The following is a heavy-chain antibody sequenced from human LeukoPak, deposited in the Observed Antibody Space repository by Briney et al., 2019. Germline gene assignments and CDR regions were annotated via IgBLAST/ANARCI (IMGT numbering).Heavy chain of an antibody. CDR3: TRGGRGYTFDY. D-gene: IGHD2-2*02. Sequence: GSLRLSCAASGFTFSSYWMLWVRQAPGKGLEWVSRTNSDGRDTTYADSVKGRFTISRDNAKNTLYLQMNSLRAEDTAVYYCTRGGRGYTFDYWGQGTLVTVSS. V-gene: IGHV3-74*01. J-gene: IGHJ4*02. CDR2: TNSDGRDT. CDR1: GFTFSSYW.